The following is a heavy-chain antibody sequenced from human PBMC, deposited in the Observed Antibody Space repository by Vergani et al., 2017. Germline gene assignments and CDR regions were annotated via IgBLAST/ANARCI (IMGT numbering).Heavy chain of an antibody. Sequence: QVQLQESGPGLVKPSETLSLTCTVSGGSISSYYWGWIRQPPGKGLEWIGSIYHSGSTYYNPSLKSRVTISVDTSKNQFSLKLSSVTAADTAVYYCARWGFCSSTSCYGPSDAFDIWGQGTMVTVSS. D-gene: IGHD2-2*01. J-gene: IGHJ3*02. V-gene: IGHV4-38-2*02. CDR3: ARWGFCSSTSCYGPSDAFDI. CDR1: GGSISSYY. CDR2: IYHSGST.